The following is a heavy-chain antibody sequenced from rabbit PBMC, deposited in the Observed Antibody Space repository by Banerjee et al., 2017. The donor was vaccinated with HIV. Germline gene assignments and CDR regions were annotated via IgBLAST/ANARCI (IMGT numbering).Heavy chain of an antibody. Sequence: EESGGDLVKPEGSLTLTCKASGFSFSRTYWICWVRQAPGKGLEWIGCINTGSGSTYYASWAKGRFTISKTSSTTVTLQMTSLTAADTATYFCARDDPGDGLYCFRLWGQGTLVTVS. V-gene: IGHV1S45*01. CDR2: INTGSGST. CDR1: GFSFSRTYW. D-gene: IGHD7-1*01. J-gene: IGHJ3*01. CDR3: ARDDPGDGLYCFRL.